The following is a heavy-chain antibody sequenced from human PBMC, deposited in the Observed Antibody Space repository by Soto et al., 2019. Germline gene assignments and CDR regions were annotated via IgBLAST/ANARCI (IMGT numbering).Heavy chain of an antibody. V-gene: IGHV3-23*01. D-gene: IGHD2-21*02. CDR2: ISGSGGST. CDR3: AKFGRGDSFYFDY. J-gene: IGHJ4*02. Sequence: PGGSLRLSCAASGFTFSSYAMSWVRQAPGKGLEWVSAISGSGGSTYYAGSVKGRFTISRDNSKNTLYLQMNSLRAEDTAVYYCAKFGRGDSFYFDYWGQGTLVTVSS. CDR1: GFTFSSYA.